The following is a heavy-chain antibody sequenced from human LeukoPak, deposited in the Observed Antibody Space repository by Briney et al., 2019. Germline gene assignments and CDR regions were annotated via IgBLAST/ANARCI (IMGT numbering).Heavy chain of an antibody. CDR2: LNPNSGNT. CDR1: GYTFTIYD. Sequence: ASVKVSFKSSGYTFTIYDINWVRQATGQGLEWMGWLNPNSGNTGYAQKFQGRVTISRNTSINTAYMELSSLRSEDTDVYYCARMTVSGRDNWFDPWGQGTLVTVSS. J-gene: IGHJ5*02. D-gene: IGHD6-19*01. CDR3: ARMTVSGRDNWFDP. V-gene: IGHV1-8*03.